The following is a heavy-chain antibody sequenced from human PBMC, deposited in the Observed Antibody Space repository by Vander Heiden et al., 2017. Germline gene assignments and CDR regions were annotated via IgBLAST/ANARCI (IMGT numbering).Heavy chain of an antibody. J-gene: IGHJ5*02. Sequence: EVQLVESGGGLVQPGGSLRLSCAASGFPFSTYSMTWVRQAPGKGLEWISDIRSTSGTIYYADSVKGRFTISRDNAKNSLYLQMNSLRDEDTAVYYCAGREGSSGWYPLWFDPWGQGALVTVSS. CDR3: AGREGSSGWYPLWFDP. CDR1: GFPFSTYS. V-gene: IGHV3-48*02. CDR2: IRSTSGTI. D-gene: IGHD6-19*01.